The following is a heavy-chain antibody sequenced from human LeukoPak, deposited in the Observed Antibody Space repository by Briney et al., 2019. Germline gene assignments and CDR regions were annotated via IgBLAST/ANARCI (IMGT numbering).Heavy chain of an antibody. V-gene: IGHV3-48*03. CDR2: IGNSGNTI. CDR3: ARGLKTAYNYIDY. J-gene: IGHJ4*02. CDR1: GFTFNNYG. Sequence: GGSLRLSCAVSGFTFNNYGMNWVRQTPGKGLEWISYIGNSGNTIYYADSVEGRFTISRDNAKNSLFLQMTSLRAEDTALYYCARGLKTAYNYIDYWGQGTLVAVS. D-gene: IGHD1-1*01.